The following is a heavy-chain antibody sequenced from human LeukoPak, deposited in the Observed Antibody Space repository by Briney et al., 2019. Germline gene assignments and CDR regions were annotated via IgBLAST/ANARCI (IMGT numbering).Heavy chain of an antibody. CDR1: GGSFSGYY. CDR3: ARGVTGWFDP. Sequence: SEALSLTCAVYGGSFSGYYWSWIRQPPGKGLEWIGEINHSGSTNYNPSLKSRVTISVDTSKNQFSLKLSSVTAADTAVYYCARGVTGWFDPWGQGTLVTVSS. CDR2: INHSGST. D-gene: IGHD4-23*01. J-gene: IGHJ5*02. V-gene: IGHV4-34*01.